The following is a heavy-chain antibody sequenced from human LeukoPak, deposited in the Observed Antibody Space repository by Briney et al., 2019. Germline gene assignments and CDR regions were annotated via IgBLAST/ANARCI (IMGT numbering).Heavy chain of an antibody. CDR3: ARAPVGEDWFDP. CDR1: GYTFTGYF. Sequence: ASVKVSCKASGYTFTGYFMHWVRQAPGQGLEWMGWINPNSGGTNYAQKFQGRVTMTRDTSISTAYMELRRLRSDDTAVYYCARAPVGEDWFDPWGQGTLVTVSS. V-gene: IGHV1-2*02. J-gene: IGHJ5*02. CDR2: INPNSGGT. D-gene: IGHD3-10*01.